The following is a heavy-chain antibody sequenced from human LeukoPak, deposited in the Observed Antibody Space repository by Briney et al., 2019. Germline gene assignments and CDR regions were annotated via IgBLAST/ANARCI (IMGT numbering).Heavy chain of an antibody. Sequence: GGSLRLSCAASGFTFSNAWMSWVSQAPGKGLEWVGRIKSKTDGSTTHSAAPVNASFTISTDDSKHPLYLQMTSLKTEDTAVYYCTTDFSGYSYGSFFDYWGQGTLVTVSS. CDR1: GFTFSNAW. D-gene: IGHD5-18*01. V-gene: IGHV3-15*01. CDR3: TTDFSGYSYGSFFDY. CDR2: IKSKTDGSTT. J-gene: IGHJ4*02.